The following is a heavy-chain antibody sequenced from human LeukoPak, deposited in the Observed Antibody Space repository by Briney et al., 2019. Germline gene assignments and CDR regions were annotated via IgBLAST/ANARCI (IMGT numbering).Heavy chain of an antibody. CDR1: GFTFSSYG. CDR3: ARDLGWESSSGWYNWFDP. CDR2: ISSSGSTI. V-gene: IGHV3-48*01. Sequence: GGSLRLSCAASGFTFSSYGMNWVRQAPGKGLEWVSYISSSGSTIYYADSVKGRFTISRDNSKNTLYLQMNSLRAEDTAVYYCARDLGWESSSGWYNWFDPWGQGTLVTVSS. D-gene: IGHD6-19*01. J-gene: IGHJ5*02.